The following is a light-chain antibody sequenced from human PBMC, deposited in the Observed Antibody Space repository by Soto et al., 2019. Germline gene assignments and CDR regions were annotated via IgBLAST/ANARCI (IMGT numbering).Light chain of an antibody. CDR3: QHYNSYSEA. Sequence: DIQMTQSPSTLSGSVGDRVTITCRASQTISSWLAWYQQKPGKAPKLLIYKASTLKSGVPSRFSGSGSGTEFTLTIRSMPTADFANYYCQHYNSYSEAFGQGTKVDIK. J-gene: IGKJ1*01. V-gene: IGKV1-5*03. CDR1: QTISSW. CDR2: KAS.